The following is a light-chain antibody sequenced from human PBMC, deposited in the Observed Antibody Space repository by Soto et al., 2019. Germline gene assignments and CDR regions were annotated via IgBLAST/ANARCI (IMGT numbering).Light chain of an antibody. J-gene: IGLJ2*01. V-gene: IGLV2-14*01. Sequence: QSALTQPASVSGSPGQSITISCTGTSSDVGGYSYVSWYQQHPGKAPKLMIYDVSNRSSGVSNRFSGSKSGNTASLTISGLQAEDEADYYCSSYTSSSTLVFGGGTKVTVL. CDR1: SSDVGGYSY. CDR3: SSYTSSSTLV. CDR2: DVS.